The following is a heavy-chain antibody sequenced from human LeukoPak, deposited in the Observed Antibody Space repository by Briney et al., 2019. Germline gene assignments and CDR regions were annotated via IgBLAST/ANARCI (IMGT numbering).Heavy chain of an antibody. CDR3: ARLYYYDSRGVAFDI. D-gene: IGHD3-22*01. CDR2: ISSSSSTI. CDR1: GFTFSSYS. V-gene: IGHV3-48*02. J-gene: IGHJ3*02. Sequence: PGGSLRLSCAASGFTFSSYSMNWVRQAPGKGLEWVSYISSSSSTIYYADSVKGRFTISRDNAKNSLYLQMNSLRDEDTAVYYCARLYYYDSRGVAFDIWSQGTMVTVSS.